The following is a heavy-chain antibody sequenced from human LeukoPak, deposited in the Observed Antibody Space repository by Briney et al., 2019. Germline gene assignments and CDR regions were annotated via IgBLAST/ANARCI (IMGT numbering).Heavy chain of an antibody. Sequence: ASVKVSCKASGYTFTSYDINWVRQATGQGLEWMGWMNPNSGNTGYAQKFQGRVTMTRNTSISTAYMELSSLRSEDTAVYYCARNGYCTNGVCGVNAFDIWGQGTMVAVSS. D-gene: IGHD2-8*01. CDR3: ARNGYCTNGVCGVNAFDI. V-gene: IGHV1-8*01. J-gene: IGHJ3*02. CDR2: MNPNSGNT. CDR1: GYTFTSYD.